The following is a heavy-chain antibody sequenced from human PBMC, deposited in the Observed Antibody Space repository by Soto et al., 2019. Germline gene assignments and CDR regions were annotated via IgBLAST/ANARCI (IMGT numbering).Heavy chain of an antibody. J-gene: IGHJ6*02. CDR2: IIPIFGTA. D-gene: IGHD2-2*01. CDR3: ALEGNVVVPAAIKYYYYGMDV. Sequence: SVKVSCKASGGTFSSYAISWVRQAPGQGLEWMGGIIPIFGTANYAQKFQGRVTITADKSTSTAYMELSSLRSEDTAVYYCALEGNVVVPAAIKYYYYGMDVWGQGTTVTVSS. V-gene: IGHV1-69*06. CDR1: GGTFSSYA.